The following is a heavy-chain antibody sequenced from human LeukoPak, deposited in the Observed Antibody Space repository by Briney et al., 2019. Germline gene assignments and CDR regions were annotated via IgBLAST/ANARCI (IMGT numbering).Heavy chain of an antibody. D-gene: IGHD3-10*01. V-gene: IGHV3-23*01. J-gene: IGHJ4*02. CDR2: ISGRGDST. Sequence: GGSLRLSCAASGFTFSSYAMTWVRQAPGKGLEWVSAISGRGDSTYYADSMKGRFTISRDSSKNTLYLQMNSLRAEDTAVYYCAKSHYGSGSDFDYWGQGTLVTVSS. CDR1: GFTFSSYA. CDR3: AKSHYGSGSDFDY.